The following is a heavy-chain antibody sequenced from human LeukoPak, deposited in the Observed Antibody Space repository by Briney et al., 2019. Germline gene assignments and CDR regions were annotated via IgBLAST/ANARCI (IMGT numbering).Heavy chain of an antibody. CDR1: GGSISSGSYY. D-gene: IGHD3-22*01. V-gene: IGHV4-61*02. Sequence: SETLSLTCTVSGGSISSGSYYWSWIRQPAGKGLEWIGRIYTSGSTNYNPSLKSRVTISVDTSKNQFSLKLSSVTAADTAVYYCARSFDSGGYQARGFDHWGQGTLVTVSS. CDR3: ARSFDSGGYQARGFDH. CDR2: IYTSGST. J-gene: IGHJ4*02.